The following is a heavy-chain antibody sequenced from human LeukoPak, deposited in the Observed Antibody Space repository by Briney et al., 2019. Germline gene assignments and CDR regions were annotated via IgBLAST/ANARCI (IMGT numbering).Heavy chain of an antibody. CDR2: IIPIFGTA. CDR1: GGTFSSYA. V-gene: IGHV1-69*05. D-gene: IGHD3-9*01. J-gene: IGHJ4*02. CDR3: ARDPLFDAILTGYYPEYPIDY. Sequence: ASVKVSCKASGGTFSSYAIGWVRQAPGQGLEWMGGIIPIFGTANYAQKFQGRVTITTDESTSTAYMELSSLRSEDTAVYYCARDPLFDAILTGYYPEYPIDYWGQGTLVTVSS.